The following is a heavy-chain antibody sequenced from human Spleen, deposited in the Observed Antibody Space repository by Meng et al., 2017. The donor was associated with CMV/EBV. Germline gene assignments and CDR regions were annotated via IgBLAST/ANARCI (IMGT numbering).Heavy chain of an antibody. Sequence: GESLKISCAASGFTFSSYSMNWVRQAPGKGLEWVSSISSSSYIYYADSVKGRFTISRDNAKNSLYLQMNSLRAEDTAVYYCARDITYYDFWSGSPKYGMDVWGQGTTVTSP. V-gene: IGHV3-21*01. CDR3: ARDITYYDFWSGSPKYGMDV. CDR2: ISSSSYI. CDR1: GFTFSSYS. D-gene: IGHD3-3*01. J-gene: IGHJ6*02.